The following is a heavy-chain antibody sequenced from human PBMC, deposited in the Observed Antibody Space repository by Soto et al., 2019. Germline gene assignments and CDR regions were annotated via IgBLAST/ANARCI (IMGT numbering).Heavy chain of an antibody. V-gene: IGHV3-7*01. Sequence: GGSLRLSCAASGFAFSSYWMNWVRQAPGKGLEWVANINQDGNEDNLLDSVKGRFTISRDNAKNSLFLQMNSLRVDDTAVYYCARTGDGHHDFLDYWGQGALVTVSS. CDR2: INQDGNED. D-gene: IGHD1-1*01. CDR1: GFAFSSYW. CDR3: ARTGDGHHDFLDY. J-gene: IGHJ4*02.